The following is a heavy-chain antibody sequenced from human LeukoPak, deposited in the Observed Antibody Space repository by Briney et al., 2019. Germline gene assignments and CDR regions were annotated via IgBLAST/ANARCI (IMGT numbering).Heavy chain of an antibody. CDR1: GYTFTSYD. D-gene: IGHD3-3*01. J-gene: IGHJ6*03. V-gene: IGHV1-8*01. CDR2: MNPNSGNT. CDR3: ARGLARRSYYDFWSGYLSSTTPTYYMDV. Sequence: ASVKVSCKASGYTFTSYDINWVRQATGQGLEWMGWMNPNSGNTGYAQKFQGRVTMTRNTSISTAYMELSSLRSEDTAVYYCARGLARRSYYDFWSGYLSSTTPTYYMDVWGKGTTVTVSS.